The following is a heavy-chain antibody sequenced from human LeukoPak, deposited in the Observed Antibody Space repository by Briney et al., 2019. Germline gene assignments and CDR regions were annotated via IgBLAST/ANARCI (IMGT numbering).Heavy chain of an antibody. D-gene: IGHD4-17*01. J-gene: IGHJ3*02. CDR1: GGSISSGDYY. Sequence: PSETLSLTCTVSGGSISSGDYYWSWIRQPPGKGLEWIGYIYYSGSTYYNPSLKSRVTIPVDTSKNQFSLKLSSVTAADTAVYYCARSTPSLYGDTPSALDIWGQGTMVTVSS. V-gene: IGHV4-30-4*01. CDR2: IYYSGST. CDR3: ARSTPSLYGDTPSALDI.